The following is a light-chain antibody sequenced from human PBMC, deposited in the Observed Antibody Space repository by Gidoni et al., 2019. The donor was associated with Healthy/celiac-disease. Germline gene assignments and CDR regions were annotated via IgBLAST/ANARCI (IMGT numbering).Light chain of an antibody. J-gene: IGKJ1*01. CDR2: AAS. V-gene: IGKV1-27*01. Sequence: DIHMTQFPSSLSASVGDRVTITCRASQGISNYLAWYQQKPAKVPKLLIYAASTLQSGVPSRFSGSGSGTDFTLTISSRQPGDVATYYCQKYNSASGTFGQGTKVEIK. CDR3: QKYNSASGT. CDR1: QGISNY.